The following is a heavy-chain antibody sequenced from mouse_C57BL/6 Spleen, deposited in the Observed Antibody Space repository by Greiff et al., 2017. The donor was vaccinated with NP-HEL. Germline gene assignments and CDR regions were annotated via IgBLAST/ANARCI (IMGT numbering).Heavy chain of an antibody. J-gene: IGHJ2*01. CDR2: INYDGSST. D-gene: IGHD1-1*01. Sequence: EVKLVESEGGLVQPGSSMKLSCTASGFTFSDYYMAWVRQVPEKGLEWVANINYDGSSTYYLDSLKSRFIISRDNAKNILYLQMSSLTSEDSAVYYCAREVHYYGSSYFDYWGQGTTLTVSS. CDR1: GFTFSDYY. CDR3: AREVHYYGSSYFDY. V-gene: IGHV5-16*01.